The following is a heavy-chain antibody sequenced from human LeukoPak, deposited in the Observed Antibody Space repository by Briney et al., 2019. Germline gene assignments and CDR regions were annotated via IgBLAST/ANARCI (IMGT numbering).Heavy chain of an antibody. CDR1: GFTFSRNA. J-gene: IGHJ3*01. V-gene: IGHV3-64D*06. Sequence: GGSLRLSCSASGFTFSRNAMHWVRQAPGKGLAYVSAIDSNGGSTYHADSVKGRFTISRDNSKNTLYLQMSSLRAEDTAVYYGVKGNYDSSGYNYDAFDVWGQGTMVTVS. CDR2: IDSNGGST. D-gene: IGHD3-22*01. CDR3: VKGNYDSSGYNYDAFDV.